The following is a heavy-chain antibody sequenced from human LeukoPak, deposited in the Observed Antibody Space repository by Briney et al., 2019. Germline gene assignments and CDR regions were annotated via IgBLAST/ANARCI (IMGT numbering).Heavy chain of an antibody. CDR1: GFTFTDYW. J-gene: IGHJ4*01. V-gene: IGHV3-7*01. D-gene: IGHD6-13*01. Sequence: GGSLRLSCAVSGFTFTDYWMNWVRQAPGKGLEWVACIRQDGGEKYYVDSVKGRFTISRDNTKNSPYLQMSALRAEDTAVYYCARDGTAAGLYFDLWGQGTLVTVSS. CDR3: ARDGTAAGLYFDL. CDR2: IRQDGGEK.